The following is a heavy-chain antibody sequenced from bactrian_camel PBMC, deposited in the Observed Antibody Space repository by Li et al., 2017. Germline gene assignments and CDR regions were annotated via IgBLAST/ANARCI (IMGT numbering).Heavy chain of an antibody. CDR2: IYSDGSTI. Sequence: HVQLVESGGGLVQPGGSLRLSCAASGLTFSTYYMSWVRQAPGKGLEWVSSIYSDGSTISYADSVKGRFTISRDNAKNTVYLQMNSLKSDDTALYYCATGVGYGGSWFVSAYWGQGTQVTV. V-gene: IGHV3-2*01. D-gene: IGHD6*01. J-gene: IGHJ4*01. CDR1: GLTFSTYY. CDR3: ATGVGYGGSWFVSAY.